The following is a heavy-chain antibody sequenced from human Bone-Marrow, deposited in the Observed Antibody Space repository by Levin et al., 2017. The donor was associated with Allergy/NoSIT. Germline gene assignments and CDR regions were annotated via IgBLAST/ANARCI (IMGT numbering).Heavy chain of an antibody. CDR1: GFKFTSYG. CDR3: AKDKGGAYMYCFDS. CDR2: VSSDGRSQ. D-gene: IGHD2-21*01. Sequence: SCAASGFKFTSYGMHWVRQAPGKGLEWVAVVSSDGRSQYYGDSVRGRFTIPRDNSKDTLYLQMKSLRPEDTTVYYCAKDKGGAYMYCFDSWGQGARVTVSS. V-gene: IGHV3-30*18. J-gene: IGHJ4*02.